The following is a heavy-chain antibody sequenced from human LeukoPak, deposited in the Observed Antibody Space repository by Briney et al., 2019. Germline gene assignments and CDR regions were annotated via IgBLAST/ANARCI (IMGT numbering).Heavy chain of an antibody. J-gene: IGHJ4*02. Sequence: GGSLRLSCAASGLSFSTFAMYWVRQGPARGPEGVSSIRGNGETFYEDSVKGWFTLFSDSSRNTVYFQLNNLRVEDTAIYYCARASWVSSTDAVRWGQGTLVTVSS. CDR1: GLSFSTFA. CDR3: ARASWVSSTDAVR. CDR2: IRGNGET. V-gene: IGHV3-23*01. D-gene: IGHD3-16*01.